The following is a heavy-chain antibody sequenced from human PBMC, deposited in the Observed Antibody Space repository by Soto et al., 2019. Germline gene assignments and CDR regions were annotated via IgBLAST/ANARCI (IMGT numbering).Heavy chain of an antibody. V-gene: IGHV4-31*01. CDR1: GGSISSAAYY. Sequence: SETLSLTCTVSGGSISSAAYYWSWIRQHPGKSIERIGYISHSGSTYYNPSLKSHVIISVDTSKNQLSLSLTSVTAVDSAVYYCAREYTYGSNFFDCWGQGALVTVSS. D-gene: IGHD5-18*01. J-gene: IGHJ4*02. CDR2: ISHSGST. CDR3: AREYTYGSNFFDC.